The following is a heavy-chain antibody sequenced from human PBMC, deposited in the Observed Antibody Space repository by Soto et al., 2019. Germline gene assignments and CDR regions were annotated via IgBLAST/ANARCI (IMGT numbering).Heavy chain of an antibody. CDR2: ISGSGGST. Sequence: GGSLRLSCAASGFTFSSYAMSWVRQAPGKGLEWVSAISGSGGSTYYADSVKGRFTISRDNSKNTLYLQMNSLRAEDTAVYYCAKDWPSGGYSDGSDYYYGMDVWGQGTTVTVAS. CDR1: GFTFSSYA. V-gene: IGHV3-23*01. J-gene: IGHJ6*02. CDR3: AKDWPSGGYSDGSDYYYGMDV. D-gene: IGHD5-18*01.